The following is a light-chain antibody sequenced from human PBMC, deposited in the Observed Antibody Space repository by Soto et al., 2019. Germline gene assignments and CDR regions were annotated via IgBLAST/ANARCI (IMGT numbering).Light chain of an antibody. J-gene: IGLJ2*01. Sequence: QSALTQPASVSGSPGQSITVSCTGTTSDVGGYDYVSWFQHHPGKAPKLMIYEVSRRPSGVSNRFSGSKSGNTASLTISGLRAEDEGEYYCSSYRATSPLVVFGGGTKLTVL. V-gene: IGLV2-14*01. CDR1: TSDVGGYDY. CDR3: SSYRATSPLVV. CDR2: EVS.